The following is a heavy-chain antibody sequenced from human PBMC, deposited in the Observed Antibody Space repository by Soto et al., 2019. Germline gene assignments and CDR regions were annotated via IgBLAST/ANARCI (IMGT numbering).Heavy chain of an antibody. CDR3: ARDIPGP. CDR2: ISSSGSTM. J-gene: IGHJ5*02. Sequence: GGSLRLSCAASGFTFSSYSMNWVRQAPGKGLEWISYISSSGSTMFYADSVKGRFTISRDNANNSLYLQMNSLRAEDTAIYYCARDIPGPWGQGTLVTVSS. D-gene: IGHD2-21*01. V-gene: IGHV3-48*01. CDR1: GFTFSSYS.